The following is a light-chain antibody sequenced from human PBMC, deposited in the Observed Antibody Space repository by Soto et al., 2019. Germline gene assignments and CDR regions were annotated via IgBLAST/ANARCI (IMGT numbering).Light chain of an antibody. CDR3: QTWGTGIQV. CDR2: INNDGSH. V-gene: IGLV4-69*01. J-gene: IGLJ3*02. CDR1: SGHSSYA. Sequence: QPVLTQSPSASASLGASVKLTCTLSSGHSSYAIAWHQQQPEKGPRYLMKINNDGSHTKGDGIPDRFSGSSSGAERYLTISSLQSEDEADYYCQTWGTGIQVFGGGTKLTVL.